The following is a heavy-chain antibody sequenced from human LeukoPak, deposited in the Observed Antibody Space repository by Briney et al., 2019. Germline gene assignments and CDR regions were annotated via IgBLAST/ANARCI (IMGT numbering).Heavy chain of an antibody. Sequence: ASVKVSCKASGYTFTSYYINWVRQATGQGLEWMGWINPNSGNTRYAQKFQGRVTITRNTSISTAYMELSSLRSEDTAVYYCARNTYYYDSSGYPDAFDIWGQGTMVTVSS. V-gene: IGHV1-8*03. D-gene: IGHD3-22*01. CDR2: INPNSGNT. CDR1: GYTFTSYY. CDR3: ARNTYYYDSSGYPDAFDI. J-gene: IGHJ3*02.